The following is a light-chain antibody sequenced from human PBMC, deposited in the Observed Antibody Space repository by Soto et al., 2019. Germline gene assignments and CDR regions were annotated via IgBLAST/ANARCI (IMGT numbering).Light chain of an antibody. CDR1: QSVNSNY. Sequence: EIVLTQSPGTLSVSPGERVTLSCRASQSVNSNYLAWYQQRHGQAPRLLIFGASYRATGIPDRFSGSGCGTDFTLTISRLEPEDFAVYYCQQYSSSPPEFTFGPGTKVDSK. V-gene: IGKV3-20*01. CDR3: QQYSSSPPEFT. J-gene: IGKJ3*01. CDR2: GAS.